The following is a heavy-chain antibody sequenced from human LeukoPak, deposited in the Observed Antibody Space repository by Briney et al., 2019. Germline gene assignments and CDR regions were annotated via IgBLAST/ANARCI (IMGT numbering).Heavy chain of an antibody. Sequence: SETLSLTCAVYGGSFSGYYWSWIRQPPGKGLEWIGEINHSGSTNYNPSLKSRVTISVDTSKNQFSLKLSSVTAADTAVYYCARGGFSSISPIVVVPAAGNPPRWYFDYWGQGTLVTVSS. V-gene: IGHV4-34*01. D-gene: IGHD2-2*01. CDR1: GGSFSGYY. CDR2: INHSGST. CDR3: ARGGFSSISPIVVVPAAGNPPRWYFDY. J-gene: IGHJ4*02.